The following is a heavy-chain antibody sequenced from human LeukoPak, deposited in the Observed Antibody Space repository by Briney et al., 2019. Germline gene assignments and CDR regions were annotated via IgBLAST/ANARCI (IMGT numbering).Heavy chain of an antibody. V-gene: IGHV4-59*01. CDR3: ARTSHPHGSSWLFDY. D-gene: IGHD6-13*01. J-gene: IGHJ4*02. Sequence: TSETLFLTCTVSGGSISSYYWSWIRQPPGKGLEWIGYIYFSGSTNYNPSLKSRVTISVDTSRNQFSLQLSSVTAADTAVYYCARTSHPHGSSWLFDYWGQGTLVTVSS. CDR1: GGSISSYY. CDR2: IYFSGST.